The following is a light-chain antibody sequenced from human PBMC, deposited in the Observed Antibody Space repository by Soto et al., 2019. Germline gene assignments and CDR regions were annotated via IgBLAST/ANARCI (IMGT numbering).Light chain of an antibody. CDR2: DAS. Sequence: EIVLTQSPATLSLSPGERATLSCRASQSVSSYLAWYQHNPGQAPRLLIYDASNRATGIPARFSGSGSGTDFTLTISSLEPEDFAVYYCQQRSNWPYTFGQGTKLEIK. J-gene: IGKJ2*01. V-gene: IGKV3-11*01. CDR3: QQRSNWPYT. CDR1: QSVSSY.